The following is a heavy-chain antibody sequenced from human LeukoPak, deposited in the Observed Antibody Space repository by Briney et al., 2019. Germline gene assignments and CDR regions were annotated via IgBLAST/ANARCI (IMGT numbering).Heavy chain of an antibody. CDR1: GFTFSSYA. CDR3: ARVATLNWNYYDY. V-gene: IGHV3-30-3*01. J-gene: IGHJ4*02. CDR2: ISYDGSNK. Sequence: GGSLRLSCAASGFTFSSYAMHWVRQAPGKGLEWVAVISYDGSNKYYADSVKGRFTISRDNSKNTLYLQMNSLRAEDAAVYYCARVATLNWNYYDYWGQGTLVTVSS. D-gene: IGHD1-1*01.